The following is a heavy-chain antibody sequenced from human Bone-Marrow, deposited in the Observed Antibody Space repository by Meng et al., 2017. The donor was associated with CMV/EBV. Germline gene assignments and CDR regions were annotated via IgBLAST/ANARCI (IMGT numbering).Heavy chain of an antibody. J-gene: IGHJ1*01. V-gene: IGHV1-2*02. CDR3: ARVYCSSTSCYSAY. CDR1: GYTFTGYY. CDR2: INPNSGGT. D-gene: IGHD2-2*02. Sequence: ASVKVSCKASGYTFTGYYMHWVRQAPGQGLEWMGWINPNSGGTNYAQKFQGRVTMTRDTSISTAYMELSRPRSEDTAVYYCARVYCSSTSCYSAYWGQGTLVTVSS.